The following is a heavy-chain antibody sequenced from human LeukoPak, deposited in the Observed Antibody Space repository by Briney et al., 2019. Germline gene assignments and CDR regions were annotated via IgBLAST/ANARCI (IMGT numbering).Heavy chain of an antibody. V-gene: IGHV4-34*01. CDR1: GGSFSGYY. J-gene: IGHJ4*02. CDR2: INHSGST. Sequence: SETLSLTCAVYGGSFSGYYWSWIRQPPGKGLEWIGEINHSGSTNYNPSLKSRVTISVDTYKNQFSLKLSSVTAADTAVYYCASSPITYYYGSGSPRDYFDYWGQGTLVTVSS. D-gene: IGHD3-10*01. CDR3: ASSPITYYYGSGSPRDYFDY.